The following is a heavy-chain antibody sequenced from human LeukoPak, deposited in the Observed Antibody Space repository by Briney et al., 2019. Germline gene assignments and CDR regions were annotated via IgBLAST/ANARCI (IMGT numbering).Heavy chain of an antibody. CDR2: INPSGGST. Sequence: GASVKVSCKASGYTFTSYYMHWLRQAPGQGLEWMGIINPSGGSTSYAQKFQGRVTMTRDTSTSTVYMELSSLRSEDTAVCYCALLSYGSVSFLDYWGQGTLVTVSS. CDR3: ALLSYGSVSFLDY. D-gene: IGHD3-10*01. J-gene: IGHJ4*02. CDR1: GYTFTSYY. V-gene: IGHV1-46*01.